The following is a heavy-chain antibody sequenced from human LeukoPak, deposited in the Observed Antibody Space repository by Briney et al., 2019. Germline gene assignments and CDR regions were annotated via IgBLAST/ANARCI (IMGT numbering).Heavy chain of an antibody. D-gene: IGHD1-26*01. Sequence: PGESLQISCKGSGSSFTSFWIAWVRQVPGKGAEWMGIIYPGDSDTRYSPSFEGQVTFSADKSISTAYLQWSSLKASDTAMYYCARGRYSGTYLSYFDYWAQGTLVTVSS. CDR1: GSSFTSFW. CDR3: ARGRYSGTYLSYFDY. V-gene: IGHV5-51*01. J-gene: IGHJ4*02. CDR2: IYPGDSDT.